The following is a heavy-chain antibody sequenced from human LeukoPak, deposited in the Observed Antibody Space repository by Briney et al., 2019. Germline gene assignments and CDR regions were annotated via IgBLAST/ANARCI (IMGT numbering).Heavy chain of an antibody. CDR3: ARREGTVPYHFDS. D-gene: IGHD4-17*01. CDR1: GSSFATYW. Sequence: PGESLQISCTSSGSSFATYWIAWVRQLPGKGLELMGIVYPGDSDTRYSPSFHGQVTISADKSISTAYLQWSPLRASDSAMYYCARREGTVPYHFDSWGQGTLVTVSS. J-gene: IGHJ4*02. CDR2: VYPGDSDT. V-gene: IGHV5-51*01.